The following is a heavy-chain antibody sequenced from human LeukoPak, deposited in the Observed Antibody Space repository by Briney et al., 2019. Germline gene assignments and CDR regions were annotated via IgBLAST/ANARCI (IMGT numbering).Heavy chain of an antibody. D-gene: IGHD6-6*01. CDR2: IHYSGST. V-gene: IGHV4-61*01. CDR3: ARARSDYYGMDV. J-gene: IGHJ6*02. Sequence: PSETLSLTCTVSGGSVSSGSYYWSWIRQPPGKGLEWMGYIHYSGSTNYNPSLKSRVTISVDTSKKQFSLKLSSVTAAETAVYYCARARSDYYGMDVWGQGTTVTVSS. CDR1: GGSVSSGSYY.